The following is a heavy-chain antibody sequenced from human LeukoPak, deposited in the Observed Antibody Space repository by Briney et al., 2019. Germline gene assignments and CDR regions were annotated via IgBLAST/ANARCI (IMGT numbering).Heavy chain of an antibody. V-gene: IGHV4-39*01. Sequence: SETLSLTCTVSGRSIARSSYYWGWIRQPPGKGLEWIGSIHYSGSTYYNPSLKSRVTISVDTSNNQFSLKQSSVTAADTAVYYCARLITATTDYWGQGTLVIVSS. CDR1: GRSIARSSYY. CDR3: ARLITATTDY. J-gene: IGHJ4*02. D-gene: IGHD1-7*01. CDR2: IHYSGST.